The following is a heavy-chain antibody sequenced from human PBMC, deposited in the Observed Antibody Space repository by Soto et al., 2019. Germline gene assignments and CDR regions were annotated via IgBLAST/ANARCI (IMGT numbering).Heavy chain of an antibody. CDR2: IYPGDSDT. CDR3: ATLKRQWLVRRTMVLCVN. V-gene: IGHV5-51*01. D-gene: IGHD6-19*01. Sequence: GESLKISCKGSGYSFTSYWIGWVRQMPGKGLEWMGIIYPGDSDTRYSPSFQGQVTISADKSISTAYLQWSSLKASDTAMYYCATLKRQWLVRRTMVLCVNWGQGTLVTVSS. J-gene: IGHJ4*02. CDR1: GYSFTSYW.